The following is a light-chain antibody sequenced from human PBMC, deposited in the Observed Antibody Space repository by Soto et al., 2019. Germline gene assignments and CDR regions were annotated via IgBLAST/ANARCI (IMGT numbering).Light chain of an antibody. V-gene: IGKV3-11*01. J-gene: IGKJ4*01. CDR2: DPA. CDR3: QQRSKWPLT. CDR1: LSVSTS. Sequence: EIVLTQSPVTLSLSPGERATLSCRASLSVSTSLDWYQQKTGQSPRLLIYDPAHRATGIPVRFSGGGSGTDFTLTISSLEPEDSAVYYCQQRSKWPLTFGGGTKVEIK.